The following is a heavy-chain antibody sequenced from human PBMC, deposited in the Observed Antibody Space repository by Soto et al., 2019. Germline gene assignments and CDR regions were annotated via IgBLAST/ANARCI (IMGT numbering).Heavy chain of an antibody. Sequence: PWWSLRLACAACGYTFPIYLVPLFLQNTDKGPEWVAVISHDGVTKNPADSVKGRFTISRDNSRNTLYLQMNSLRIEDTAMYYCVRGGYSSSWERLDPWGQGTLVTLSS. J-gene: IGHJ5*02. CDR2: ISHDGVTK. CDR3: VRGGYSSSWERLDP. D-gene: IGHD4-4*01. V-gene: IGHV3-30-3*01. CDR1: GYTFPIYL.